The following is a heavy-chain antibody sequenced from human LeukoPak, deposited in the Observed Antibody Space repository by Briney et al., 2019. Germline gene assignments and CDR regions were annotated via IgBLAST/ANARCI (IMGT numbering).Heavy chain of an antibody. Sequence: PSETLSLTCTVSGGSISSYYWSWIRQPPGKGLEWIGYIYYSGRTNYNPSLKSRVTISVDTSKNQFSLKLSSVTAADTAVYYCARDLPTGAYDYGEAWGQGTLVTVSS. CDR2: IYYSGRT. J-gene: IGHJ5*02. D-gene: IGHD4-17*01. CDR1: GGSISSYY. CDR3: ARDLPTGAYDYGEA. V-gene: IGHV4-59*12.